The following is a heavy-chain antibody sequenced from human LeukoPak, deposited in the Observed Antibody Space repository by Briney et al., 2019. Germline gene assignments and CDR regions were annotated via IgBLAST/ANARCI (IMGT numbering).Heavy chain of an antibody. V-gene: IGHV4-31*03. D-gene: IGHD4-17*01. CDR1: GGSVSSGDSY. J-gene: IGHJ5*01. Sequence: SETLSLTCTVSGGSVSSGDSYWNWIRQHPGKGLEWFGYIHYSGNFDYNPSLKSRVTISVDTSNNQFSMRLASVTAADTAVYYCAREERLRGTDWFPSWGQGTLVTVSS. CDR3: AREERLRGTDWFPS. CDR2: IHYSGNF.